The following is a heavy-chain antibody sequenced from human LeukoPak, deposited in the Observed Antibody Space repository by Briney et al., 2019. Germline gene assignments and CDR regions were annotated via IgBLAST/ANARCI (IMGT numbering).Heavy chain of an antibody. Sequence: SETLSLTCNVSGYSISWAYYWGWIRQPPGKGLEWIGSIYHSGSTYYNPSLKSRVTLSIDTSKNQFSLKLSSVTAADTAVYYCARHPGTYSSTYFFDYWGQGTLVTVSS. CDR1: GYSISWAYY. V-gene: IGHV4-38-2*02. CDR3: ARHPGTYSSTYFFDY. CDR2: IYHSGST. J-gene: IGHJ4*02. D-gene: IGHD6-13*01.